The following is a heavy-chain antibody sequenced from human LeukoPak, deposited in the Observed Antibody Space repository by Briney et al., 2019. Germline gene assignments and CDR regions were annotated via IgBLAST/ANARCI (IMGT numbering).Heavy chain of an antibody. CDR2: ISRNSGSI. J-gene: IGHJ6*04. D-gene: IGHD6-25*01. CDR1: GFTFYDYA. CDR3: AKDIGGPLDYYCGMDV. Sequence: PVRSLRLSCAASGFTFYDYAMTWVRQAPGKGLEWGSGISRNSGSIAYADSVKGRFTISREYAKNSLYLQMNSLRAVDTALYSIAKDIGGPLDYYCGMDVWGKGNTVSVSS. V-gene: IGHV3-9*01.